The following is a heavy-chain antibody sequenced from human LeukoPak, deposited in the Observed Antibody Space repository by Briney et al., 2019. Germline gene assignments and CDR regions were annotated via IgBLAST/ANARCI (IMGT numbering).Heavy chain of an antibody. D-gene: IGHD3-3*01. CDR1: GDSTNGFY. J-gene: IGHJ6*02. CDR2: IYYAGRT. Sequence: SETLSLTCTVSGDSTNGFYWSWIRQPPEKGLEWVAYIYYAGRTTYNPSLKSRVTISVDTSKNQFSLKLTSLTAADTAVYYCARQGRFSYFGMDVWGQGTTVTVSS. CDR3: ARQGRFSYFGMDV. V-gene: IGHV4-59*08.